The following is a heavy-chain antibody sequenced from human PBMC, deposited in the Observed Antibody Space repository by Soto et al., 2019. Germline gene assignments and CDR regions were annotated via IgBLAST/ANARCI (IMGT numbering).Heavy chain of an antibody. CDR1: GYTFTSYY. CDR2: INPSGGST. J-gene: IGHJ5*02. Sequence: ASVKVSCKASGYTFTSYYMHWVRQAPGQGLEWMGIINPSGGSTSYAQKFQGRVTMTRDTSTSTVYMELSSLRSEDTAVYYCACPGVTYSSSWWGNWFDPWGQGTLVTVSS. D-gene: IGHD6-13*01. V-gene: IGHV1-46*01. CDR3: ACPGVTYSSSWWGNWFDP.